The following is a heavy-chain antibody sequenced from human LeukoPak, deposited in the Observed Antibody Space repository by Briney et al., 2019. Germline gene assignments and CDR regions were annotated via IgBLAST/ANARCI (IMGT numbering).Heavy chain of an antibody. V-gene: IGHV3-30-3*01. D-gene: IGHD6-19*01. CDR1: GFFLSSYT. Sequence: PGRSLRLSCAASGFFLSSYTMHWVRQAPGKGLEWVAVISYDGNNKYYTDSVRGRFTISRDNSKNTVYLQMNTLRGEDTAVYYCARDNGSGWSYSDYWGQGTLVTVSS. CDR3: ARDNGSGWSYSDY. CDR2: ISYDGNNK. J-gene: IGHJ4*02.